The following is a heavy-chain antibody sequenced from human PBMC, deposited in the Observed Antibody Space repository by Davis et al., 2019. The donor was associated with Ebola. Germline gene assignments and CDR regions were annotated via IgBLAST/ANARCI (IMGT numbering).Heavy chain of an antibody. CDR3: ASFPDHYYDSSGYDYYYGMDV. CDR1: GYTFTSYA. D-gene: IGHD3-22*01. V-gene: IGHV1-3*01. J-gene: IGHJ6*02. CDR2: VHGGNGNT. Sequence: ASVKVSCKASGYTFTSYAMHWVRQAPGQRLEWMGWVHGGNGNTKYSQRFQGRVTITRDTSASTAYMELSSLRSEDTAVYYCASFPDHYYDSSGYDYYYGMDVWGQGTTVTVSS.